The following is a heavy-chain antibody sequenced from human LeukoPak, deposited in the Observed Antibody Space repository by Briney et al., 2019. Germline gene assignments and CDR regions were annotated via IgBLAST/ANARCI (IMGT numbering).Heavy chain of an antibody. D-gene: IGHD5-24*01. CDR1: GYSFTSYW. CDR3: ARTRRDGYNYSGGSDY. J-gene: IGHJ4*02. CDR2: IYPGDSDT. Sequence: GESLKISCKGSGYSFTSYWIGWVRQMPGKGLEWMGIIYPGDSDTGYSPSFQGQVTISADKSISTAYLQWSSLKASDTAMYYCARTRRDGYNYSGGSDYWGQGTLVTVSS. V-gene: IGHV5-51*01.